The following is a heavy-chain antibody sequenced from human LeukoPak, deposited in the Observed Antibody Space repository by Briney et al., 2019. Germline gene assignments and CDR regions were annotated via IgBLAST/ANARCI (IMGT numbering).Heavy chain of an antibody. CDR3: TRMTTGHDY. D-gene: IGHD4-17*01. CDR1: GVSFNDYY. V-gene: IGHV4-34*01. Sequence: SETLSLTCAVSGVSFNDYYWSWVRQTPGKGLEWIGEINHSGYTNDSPSLKSRVTLSIDTSWKQFSLNVRSVTVADTGIYYCTRMTTGHDYWGQGTLVTVSS. CDR2: INHSGYT. J-gene: IGHJ4*02.